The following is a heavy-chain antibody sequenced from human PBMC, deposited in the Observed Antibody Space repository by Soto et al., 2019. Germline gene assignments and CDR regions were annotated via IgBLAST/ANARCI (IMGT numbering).Heavy chain of an antibody. J-gene: IGHJ2*01. D-gene: IGHD3-10*01. Sequence: QVRLQQWGAGLLKPSETLPLTCAVYGGSFSDYYWSWIRQPPGKGLEWIGEINLSGSTNYNPSLKSRVTISVDTSKNQFSLKLNSVTAADTAVYYCAREVPSRYFDLWGRGTPVTVSS. V-gene: IGHV4-34*01. CDR2: INLSGST. CDR1: GGSFSDYY. CDR3: AREVPSRYFDL.